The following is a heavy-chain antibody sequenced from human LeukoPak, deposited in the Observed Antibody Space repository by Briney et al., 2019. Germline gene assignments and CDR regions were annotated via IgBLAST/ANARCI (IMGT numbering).Heavy chain of an antibody. V-gene: IGHV3-48*01. J-gene: IGHJ4*02. Sequence: GGSLRLSCAASRFTFSDFSMNWVRQAPGKGLEWVSSISSSGSTMYYADSVKGRFTISRDNSKNTLYLQMNSLRAEDTAVYYCARAPRMVHFDYWGQGTLVTVSS. D-gene: IGHD6-13*01. CDR3: ARAPRMVHFDY. CDR1: RFTFSDFS. CDR2: ISSSGSTM.